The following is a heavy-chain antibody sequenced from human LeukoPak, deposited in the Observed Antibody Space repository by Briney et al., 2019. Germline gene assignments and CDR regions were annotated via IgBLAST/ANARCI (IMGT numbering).Heavy chain of an antibody. D-gene: IGHD4-23*01. CDR1: GGTFSSYA. J-gene: IGHJ6*03. V-gene: IGHV1-69*05. CDR3: ARAPGGGGNGDYYYYYYMDV. Sequence: SVKVYCKASGGTFSSYAISWVRQAPGQGLEWMGRIIPIFGTANYAQKFQGRVTITTDESTSTAYMELSSLRSEDTAVYYCARAPGGGGNGDYYYYYYMDVWGKGTTVTVSS. CDR2: IIPIFGTA.